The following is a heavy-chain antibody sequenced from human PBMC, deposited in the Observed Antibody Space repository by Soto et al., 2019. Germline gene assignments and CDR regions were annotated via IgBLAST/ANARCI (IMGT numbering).Heavy chain of an antibody. J-gene: IGHJ6*02. D-gene: IGHD3-10*01. Sequence: ASVKVSCKASGYTFTSYAMHWVCQAPGQRLEWMGWINAGNGNTKYSQKFQGRVTITRDTSASTAYMELSSLRSEDTAVYYCASSGSGSYSYYYYYYGMDVWGQGTTVTVSS. CDR2: INAGNGNT. V-gene: IGHV1-3*01. CDR3: ASSGSGSYSYYYYYYGMDV. CDR1: GYTFTSYA.